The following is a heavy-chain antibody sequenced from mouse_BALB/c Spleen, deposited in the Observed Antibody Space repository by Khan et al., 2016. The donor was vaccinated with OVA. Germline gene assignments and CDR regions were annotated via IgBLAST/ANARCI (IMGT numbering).Heavy chain of an antibody. V-gene: IGHV1-80*01. CDR2: IYPGDGDT. J-gene: IGHJ3*01. CDR3: ARSGYDYFAY. CDR1: GYAFSSYW. Sequence: QVQLKQSGAELVRPGSSVKISCKASGYAFSSYWMNWVKQRPGQGLEWIGQIYPGDGDTKYNGKFKGKVTLTADTSSSTAYIQLSSLTTEDSAVYFFARSGYDYFAYWGQGTLVTVSA. D-gene: IGHD2-14*01.